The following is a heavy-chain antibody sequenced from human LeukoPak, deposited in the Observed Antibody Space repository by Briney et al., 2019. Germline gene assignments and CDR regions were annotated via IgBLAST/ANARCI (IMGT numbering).Heavy chain of an antibody. J-gene: IGHJ4*02. V-gene: IGHV4-59*08. CDR1: GGSISSYY. CDR3: ARQGSGYDRWPFDY. CDR2: IYYSGST. D-gene: IGHD5-12*01. Sequence: SETLSLTCTVSGGSISSYYWSWVRQPPGKGLGWVGYIYYSGSTNYNPSLKSRVIISVDTSKNQFSLKLSSVTAADTAVYYCARQGSGYDRWPFDYWGQGTLVTVSS.